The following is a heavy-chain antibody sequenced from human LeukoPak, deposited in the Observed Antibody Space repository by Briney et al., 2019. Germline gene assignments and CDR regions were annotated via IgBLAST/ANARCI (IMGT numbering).Heavy chain of an antibody. J-gene: IGHJ4*02. D-gene: IGHD6-13*01. CDR2: ISSSSSYI. CDR1: GFTFSSYS. CDR3: ARSIAAAGTYAD. Sequence: GGSLRLSCAASGFTFSSYSMNWVRQAPGKGLEWVSSISSSSSYIYHADSVKGRFTISRDNAKNSLYLQMNSLRAEDTAVYYCARSIAAAGTYADWGQGTLVTVSS. V-gene: IGHV3-21*01.